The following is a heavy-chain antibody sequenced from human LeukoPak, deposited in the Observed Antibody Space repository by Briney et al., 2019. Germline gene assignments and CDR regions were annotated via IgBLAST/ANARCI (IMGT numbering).Heavy chain of an antibody. D-gene: IGHD2-2*01. Sequence: GASVKVSCKASGSTFSINGITWVRQAPGQGLEWMGWISAYNGNRNYAQKVQGRVTMTADTSTSTATMELRSLRTDDTAVYYCVRYLQARATISSHCFDPWGQGTLVTVSS. V-gene: IGHV1-18*01. CDR3: VRYLQARATISSHCFDP. CDR1: GSTFSING. CDR2: ISAYNGNR. J-gene: IGHJ5*02.